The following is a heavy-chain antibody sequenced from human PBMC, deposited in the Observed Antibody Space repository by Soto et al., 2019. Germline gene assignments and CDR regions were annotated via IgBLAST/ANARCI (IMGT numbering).Heavy chain of an antibody. Sequence: SETLSLTCTVSGGSISSSSYYWGWIRQPPGKGLEWIGSIYYSGSTYYNPSLKSRVTISVDTSKNQFSLKLSSVTAADTAVYYCARPPLPGYDILTGYQDYYFDYWGQGTLVTVSS. J-gene: IGHJ4*02. V-gene: IGHV4-39*01. CDR3: ARPPLPGYDILTGYQDYYFDY. D-gene: IGHD3-9*01. CDR1: GGSISSSSYY. CDR2: IYYSGST.